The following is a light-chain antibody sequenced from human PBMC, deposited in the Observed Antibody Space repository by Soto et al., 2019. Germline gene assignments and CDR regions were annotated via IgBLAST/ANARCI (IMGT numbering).Light chain of an antibody. V-gene: IGLV3-21*02. Sequence: SSELTQPPSVSVAPGQTARITCGGTDIGSKSVQWYQQKPGQAPVVVVQDDSDRPSGIPERFSGSNSGNTATLTISRVDAGDEADYSCQVWDSTTDHVVFGGGTKLTVL. J-gene: IGLJ2*01. CDR1: DIGSKS. CDR3: QVWDSTTDHVV. CDR2: DDS.